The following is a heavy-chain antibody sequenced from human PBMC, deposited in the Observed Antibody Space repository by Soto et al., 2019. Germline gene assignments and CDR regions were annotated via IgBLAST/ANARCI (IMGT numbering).Heavy chain of an antibody. CDR2: IYWDDDK. J-gene: IGHJ5*02. D-gene: IGHD6-25*01. V-gene: IGHV2-5*02. CDR3: AHTGYIYLEERFDP. CDR1: GFSLSTTTVA. Sequence: SGPTLVKPTQTLTLTCSFSGFSLSTTTVAVGWFRQPPGKTLEWLALIYWDDDKRYSPSLKSRLTITKDTSKNQVVLTMTNMDPVDTATYYCAHTGYIYLEERFDPWGQGILVTVSS.